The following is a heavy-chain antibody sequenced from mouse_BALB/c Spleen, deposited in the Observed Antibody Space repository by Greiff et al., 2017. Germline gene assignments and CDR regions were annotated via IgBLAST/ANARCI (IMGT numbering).Heavy chain of an antibody. CDR2: ISYSGST. V-gene: IGHV3-2*02. CDR1: GYSITSDYA. Sequence: DVQLQESGPGLVKPSQSLSLTCTVTGYSITSDYAWNWIRQFPGNKLEWMGYISYSGSTSYNPSLKSRISITRDTSKNQFFLQLNSVTTEDTATYYCAREYYYGSRGDYYAMDYWGQGTSVTVSS. D-gene: IGHD1-1*01. J-gene: IGHJ4*01. CDR3: AREYYYGSRGDYYAMDY.